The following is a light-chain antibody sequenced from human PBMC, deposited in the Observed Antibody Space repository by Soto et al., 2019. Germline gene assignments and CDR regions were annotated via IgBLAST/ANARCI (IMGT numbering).Light chain of an antibody. J-gene: IGLJ2*01. CDR3: EGWADTLNGHVV. V-gene: IGLV1-44*01. Sequence: QSVLTQPPSASGTPGQRVTISCSGSSSNIGSNTVNWYQQLPRPAPKLLIYSNNHRPSGVPDRVSGSKSGTSDSLAISGLQSEAEAESYCEGWADTLNGHVVFGGGTKLTVL. CDR2: SNN. CDR1: SSNIGSNT.